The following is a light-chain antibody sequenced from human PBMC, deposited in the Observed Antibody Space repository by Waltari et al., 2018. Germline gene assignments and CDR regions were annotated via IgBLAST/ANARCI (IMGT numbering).Light chain of an antibody. J-gene: IGLJ1*01. CDR2: EVR. CDR3: SSYTTSSAPGV. CDR1: DSDVGAYDF. V-gene: IGLV2-14*01. Sequence: QSALTQPASVSGSPGQSITISCSGTDSDVGAYDFVSWYQQHPGKAPHLIIDEVRNRPSGISILFSAAKSGNTASLTISGLQAEDEAVYYCSSYTTSSAPGVFGTGNRVTVL.